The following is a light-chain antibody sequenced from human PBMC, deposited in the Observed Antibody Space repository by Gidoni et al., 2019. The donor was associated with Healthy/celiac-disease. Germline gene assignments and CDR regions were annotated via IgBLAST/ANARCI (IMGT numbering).Light chain of an antibody. CDR3: QQYGSSPLYT. Sequence: EIVLTKSPCTLSLSPGERATLSCRASQSVSSSYLAWYQQKPGQAPRLLIYGASSRATGIPDRFSGSGSGTDFTLTISRLEPEDFAVYYCQQYGSSPLYTFGQXTKLEIK. J-gene: IGKJ2*01. CDR1: QSVSSSY. CDR2: GAS. V-gene: IGKV3-20*01.